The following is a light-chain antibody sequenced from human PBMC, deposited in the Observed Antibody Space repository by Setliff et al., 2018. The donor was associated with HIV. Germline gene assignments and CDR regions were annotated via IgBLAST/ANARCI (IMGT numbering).Light chain of an antibody. CDR3: CSYAGCSTFV. J-gene: IGLJ1*01. CDR2: EVT. V-gene: IGLV2-23*02. CDR1: SSDVGSYNL. Sequence: QSVLTQPASVSGSPGQSITISCTGTSSDVGSYNLVSWYQQHPGKAPKLMIYEVTKRPSGVSNRFSGSKSGNKASLTISGLQAEDEADYYCCSYAGCSTFVFGTGTKVTVL.